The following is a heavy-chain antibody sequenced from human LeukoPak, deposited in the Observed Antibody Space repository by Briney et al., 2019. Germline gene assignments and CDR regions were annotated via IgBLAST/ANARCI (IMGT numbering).Heavy chain of an antibody. V-gene: IGHV3-64*01. CDR3: ARDGYCSSTSCQSRWFDP. Sequence: GGFLRLSCAASGFTFSSYAMHWVRQAPGKGLEYVSAISSNGGSTYYANSVKGRFTISRDNSKNTLYLQMGSLRAEDTAVYYCARDGYCSSTSCQSRWFDPWGQGTLVSVSS. J-gene: IGHJ5*02. D-gene: IGHD2-2*03. CDR2: ISSNGGST. CDR1: GFTFSSYA.